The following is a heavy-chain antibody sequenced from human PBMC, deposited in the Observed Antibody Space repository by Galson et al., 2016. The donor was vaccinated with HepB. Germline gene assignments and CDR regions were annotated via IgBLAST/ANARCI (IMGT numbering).Heavy chain of an antibody. D-gene: IGHD4/OR15-4a*01. J-gene: IGHJ4*02. CDR1: GITFSSCW. V-gene: IGHV3-74*01. CDR2: IKGDGTDM. Sequence: SLRLSCAASGITFSSCWMHWVRQVPGKGLVWVSRIKGDGTDMLYADSVRGRFTISRDNAKNTLYLQMSSLRVDDTSVYYCATGLGDYGDPFEYWGQGTLVTVSS. CDR3: ATGLGDYGDPFEY.